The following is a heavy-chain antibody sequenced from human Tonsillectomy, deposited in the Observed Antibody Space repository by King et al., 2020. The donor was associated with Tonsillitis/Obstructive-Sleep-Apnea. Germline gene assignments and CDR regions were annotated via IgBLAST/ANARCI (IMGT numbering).Heavy chain of an antibody. CDR3: ARDLAYDHFEP. Sequence: VQLVESGGGLVQPGGSLRLSCAAYGFTFSRTWMTWVRQPPGKGLEWVANINDDAKEKYYVDSVKGRFTISRDNAKNLLFLQMSSLRAEDTAVYYCARDLAYDHFEPWGQGTLVTVS. CDR1: GFTFSRTW. J-gene: IGHJ5*02. D-gene: IGHD5-12*01. CDR2: INDDAKEK. V-gene: IGHV3-7*04.